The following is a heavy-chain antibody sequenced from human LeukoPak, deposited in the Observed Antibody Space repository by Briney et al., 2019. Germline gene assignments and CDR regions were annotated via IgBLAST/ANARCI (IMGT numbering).Heavy chain of an antibody. V-gene: IGHV3-30*18. J-gene: IGHJ4*02. CDR3: AKDSSRWAFDS. CDR2: TSYDGSNE. CDR1: GVTLSSYG. D-gene: IGHD6-13*01. Sequence: GRSLRLSCTASGVTLSSYGMHWVRQAPGKGLEWVAVTSYDGSNEYYADPMKGRFTVSRDNSKNTLYLQMNGLRTEDTAVYYCAKDSSRWAFDSWGQGTLVTVSS.